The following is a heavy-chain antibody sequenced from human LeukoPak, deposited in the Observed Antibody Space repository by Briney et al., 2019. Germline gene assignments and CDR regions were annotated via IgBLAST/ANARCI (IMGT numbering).Heavy chain of an antibody. V-gene: IGHV3-23*01. D-gene: IGHD3-16*02. CDR1: GFTFSSYA. CDR2: ISGSGGST. CDR3: ACRDDYVWGSYRNWFDP. J-gene: IGHJ5*02. Sequence: GGSLRLFSAASGFTFSSYAMSWVRQAPGKGLEWVSAISGSGGSTYYADSVKGRFTISRDNSKNTLYLQMNSLRAEDTAVYYCACRDDYVWGSYRNWFDPWGQGTLVTVSS.